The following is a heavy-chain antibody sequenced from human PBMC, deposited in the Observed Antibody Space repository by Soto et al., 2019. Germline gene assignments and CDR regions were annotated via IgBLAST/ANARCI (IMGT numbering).Heavy chain of an antibody. CDR1: GFTFRNYD. CDR2: ISAAGDP. V-gene: IGHV3-13*05. J-gene: IGHJ6*02. CDR3: ARTDRDFYGLDV. Sequence: EVQLVEAGGGLVQPGGSLRLSCEASGFTFRNYDMHWVRQGTGKGLEWVSGISAAGDPDYADSVEGRFTISREKAQNSFFLQMNSLRVVDTAVYYCARTDRDFYGLDVWGQGTTVIVSS.